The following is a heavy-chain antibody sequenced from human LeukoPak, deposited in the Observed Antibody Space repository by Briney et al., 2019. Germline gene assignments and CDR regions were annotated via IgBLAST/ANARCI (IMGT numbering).Heavy chain of an antibody. J-gene: IGHJ5*02. Sequence: ASVKVSCKASGYTFTSYGISWVRQAPGQGLEWMGWISAYNGNTNYAQKFQGRVTMTRNTSISTAYMELSSLRSEDTAVYYCARGVYGGLTNWFDPWGQGTLVTVSS. V-gene: IGHV1-18*01. CDR2: ISAYNGNT. CDR1: GYTFTSYG. D-gene: IGHD2/OR15-2a*01. CDR3: ARGVYGGLTNWFDP.